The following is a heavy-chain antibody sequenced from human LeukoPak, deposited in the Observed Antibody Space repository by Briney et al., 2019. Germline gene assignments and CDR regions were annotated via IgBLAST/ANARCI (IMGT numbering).Heavy chain of an antibody. V-gene: IGHV1-69*04. CDR3: AAMFYYYGMDV. CDR2: IIPILGIA. CDR1: GGTFSSYA. Sequence: SVKVSCKASGGTFSSYAISWVRQAPGQGLEWMGRIIPILGIANYAQKFQGRVTISADKSTSTAYMELSSLRSEDTAVYYCAAMFYYYGMDVWGQGTTVTVSS. D-gene: IGHD3-10*02. J-gene: IGHJ6*02.